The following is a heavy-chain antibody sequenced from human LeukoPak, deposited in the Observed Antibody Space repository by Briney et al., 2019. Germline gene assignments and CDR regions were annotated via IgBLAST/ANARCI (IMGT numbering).Heavy chain of an antibody. J-gene: IGHJ6*03. V-gene: IGHV4-59*11. CDR3: ARTVSVKNYYYYYLDV. CDR1: GGSNSSHY. D-gene: IGHD5/OR15-5a*01. Sequence: PSETLSLTCTVCGGSNSSHYWSWIRQPPGKGLEGIGYTYYSGSTNYNPSLKSRVTISVDTSKNQFSLKLISVTAADTAVYYCARTVSVKNYYYYYLDVWGKGTTVTVSS. CDR2: TYYSGST.